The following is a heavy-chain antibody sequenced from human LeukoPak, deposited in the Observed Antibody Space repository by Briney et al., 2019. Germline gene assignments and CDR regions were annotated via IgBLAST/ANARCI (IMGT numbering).Heavy chain of an antibody. D-gene: IGHD3-3*01. V-gene: IGHV1-2*02. CDR2: INPNSGGT. CDR1: GYTFTGYY. CDR3: ARDLYYYFWSGYCDY. Sequence: GASVKVSCKASGYTFTGYYMHWVRQAPGQGLEWMGWINPNSGGTNYAQKFQGRVTMTRDTSISTAYMELSRLRSDDTAVYYCARDLYYYFWSGYCDYWGQGTLVSVSS. J-gene: IGHJ4*02.